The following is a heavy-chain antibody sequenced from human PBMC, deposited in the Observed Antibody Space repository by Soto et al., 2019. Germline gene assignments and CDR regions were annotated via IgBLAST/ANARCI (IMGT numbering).Heavy chain of an antibody. Sequence: GGSLRLSCEASGFTFSRVSMNWVRQAPGKGLEWVASISSASSETWYADSVKGRFIISRDNAQNSLFLQMNTLRPEDSAIYYCARVAYWGPGTQVTVSS. CDR1: GFTFSRVS. V-gene: IGHV3-21*01. CDR2: ISSASSET. J-gene: IGHJ4*02. CDR3: ARVAY.